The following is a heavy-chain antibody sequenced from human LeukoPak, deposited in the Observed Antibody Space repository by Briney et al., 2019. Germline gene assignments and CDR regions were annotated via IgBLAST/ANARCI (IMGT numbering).Heavy chain of an antibody. CDR3: VKGERSPSPIYRIDV. V-gene: IGHV3-64D*09. J-gene: IGHJ6*02. D-gene: IGHD1-26*01. Sequence: PGRSLTLSCSAYAFTVSNYAIHCVSQAPGKGLEHVSAISSNGGSTYYADSVKGRFTISRDNSKNTLYLQMSSLRAEDMAVYYCVKGERSPSPIYRIDVWGQGTTVIVSS. CDR1: AFTVSNYA. CDR2: ISSNGGST.